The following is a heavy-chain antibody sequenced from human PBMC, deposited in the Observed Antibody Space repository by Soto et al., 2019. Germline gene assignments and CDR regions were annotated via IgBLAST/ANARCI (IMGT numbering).Heavy chain of an antibody. Sequence: QVHLVASGGGVVQPGRSLRLSCAASGFTFTGYAMHWVRQAPGKGLEWVALISFDGVNQYYADSVEGRFTISRDNSKNTLYLQMSGLRNEDTAVYYCARGGSGDCRASDFWGQGTLVTVSS. CDR3: ARGGSGDCRASDF. J-gene: IGHJ4*02. D-gene: IGHD2-21*02. V-gene: IGHV3-30-3*01. CDR1: GFTFTGYA. CDR2: ISFDGVNQ.